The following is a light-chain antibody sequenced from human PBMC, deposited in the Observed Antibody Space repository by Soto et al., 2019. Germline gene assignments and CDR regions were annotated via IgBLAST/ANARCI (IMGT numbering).Light chain of an antibody. CDR3: KQYGTSPQT. CDR1: ERLSSVY. CDR2: GAS. V-gene: IGKV3-20*01. Sequence: EIVLTQSPGTLSLSPVARATLSCRASERLSSVYLAWYQQRPGQPPRLLIYGASNRATGIPDRFSGSGSGTDFTLTISRLEPEDFAVYYCKQYGTSPQTFGQGTKVDIK. J-gene: IGKJ1*01.